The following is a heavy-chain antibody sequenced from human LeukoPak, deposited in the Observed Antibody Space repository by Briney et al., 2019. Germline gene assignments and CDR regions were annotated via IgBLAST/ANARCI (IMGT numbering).Heavy chain of an antibody. CDR3: ARNGGAYSSGWYLVY. D-gene: IGHD6-19*01. V-gene: IGHV3-30*04. CDR1: GFTFSSYA. J-gene: IGHJ4*02. Sequence: GRSLSLSCAASGFTFSSYAMHWVRQAPGKGLEWVAVISYDGSNKYYADSVKGRFTISRDNSKNTLYLQMNSLRAEDTAVYYCARNGGAYSSGWYLVYWGQGTLVTVSS. CDR2: ISYDGSNK.